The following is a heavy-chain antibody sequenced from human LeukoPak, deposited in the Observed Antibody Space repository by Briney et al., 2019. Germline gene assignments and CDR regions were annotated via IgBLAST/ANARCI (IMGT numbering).Heavy chain of an antibody. CDR3: ARDPVGYYGMDV. D-gene: IGHD4-23*01. Sequence: ASVKVSCKASGYTFTSYDINWVRQAPGQGLEWMGIINPSGGSTSYAQKFQGRVTMTRDTSTSTVYMELSSLRSEDTAVYYCARDPVGYYGMDVWGQGTTVTVSS. CDR1: GYTFTSYD. J-gene: IGHJ6*02. CDR2: INPSGGST. V-gene: IGHV1-46*01.